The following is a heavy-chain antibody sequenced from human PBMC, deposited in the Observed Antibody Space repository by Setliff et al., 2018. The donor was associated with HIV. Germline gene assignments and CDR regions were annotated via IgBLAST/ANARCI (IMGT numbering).Heavy chain of an antibody. CDR2: VTISGDK. J-gene: IGHJ4*02. CDR3: ARGRGESRTNYFDY. CDR1: GFPLYTYD. Sequence: PGGSLRLSCEASGFPLYTYDMNWVRQAPGKGLEWVSSVTISGDKYYADSLKGRFTVSRDNARNLVFLEMSGLRAEDTAVYYCARGRGESRTNYFDYWGQGTLVTVSS. V-gene: IGHV3-21*06.